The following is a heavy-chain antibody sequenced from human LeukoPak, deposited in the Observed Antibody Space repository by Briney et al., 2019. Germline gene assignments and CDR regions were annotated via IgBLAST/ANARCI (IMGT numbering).Heavy chain of an antibody. J-gene: IGHJ4*02. CDR2: IYGGGST. CDR3: ATDWGHSGCRD. Sequence: PGGSLRLSCAVSGLTASDKYTTWVRQAPGKGLEWVSVIYGGGSTYYADSVKDRFTISRDNAKNTVYLQINNLRPDDTAVYYCATDWGHSGCRDWGQGTLLTVSS. D-gene: IGHD5-12*01. CDR1: GLTASDKY. V-gene: IGHV3-66*01.